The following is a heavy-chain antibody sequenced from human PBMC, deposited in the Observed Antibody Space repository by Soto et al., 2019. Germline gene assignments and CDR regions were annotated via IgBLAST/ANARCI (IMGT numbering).Heavy chain of an antibody. CDR2: IWYDGSNK. J-gene: IGHJ4*02. D-gene: IGHD3-10*01. CDR3: ARDGPAEEYYGSGKTPKFDY. CDR1: GFTFSSYG. V-gene: IGHV3-33*01. Sequence: QVQLVESGGGVVQPGRSLRLSCAASGFTFSSYGMHWVRQAPGKGLEWVAVIWYDGSNKYYADSVKGRFTISRDNSKNTLYLQMNSLRAEDTAVYYCARDGPAEEYYGSGKTPKFDYWGQGTLVTVSS.